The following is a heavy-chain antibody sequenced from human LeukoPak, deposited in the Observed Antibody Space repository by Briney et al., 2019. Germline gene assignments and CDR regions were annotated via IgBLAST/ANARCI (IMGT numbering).Heavy chain of an antibody. V-gene: IGHV4-59*01. CDR1: GGSLNNYY. Sequence: NPSETLSLTCTVSGGSLNNYYWSWLRQSPGRGLEWIAYIYYSGSANYNPSLKSRVTISVDTSKNQFSLKLSSVTAADTAIYYCARDSPACSGGSCYYSWFDPWGQGTLVTVSS. D-gene: IGHD2-15*01. CDR3: ARDSPACSGGSCYYSWFDP. CDR2: IYYSGSA. J-gene: IGHJ5*02.